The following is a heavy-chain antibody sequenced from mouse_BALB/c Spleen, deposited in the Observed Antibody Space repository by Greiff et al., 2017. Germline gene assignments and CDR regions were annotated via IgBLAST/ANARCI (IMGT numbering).Heavy chain of an antibody. CDR1: GFTFSSFG. CDR3: ARMLTGAFDY. D-gene: IGHD4-1*01. CDR2: ISSGSSTI. V-gene: IGHV5-17*02. Sequence: DVMLVESGGGLVQPGGSRKLSCAASGFTFSSFGMHWVRQAPEKGLEWVAYISSGSSTIYYADTVKGRFTISRDNPKNTLFLQMTSLRSEDTAMYYCARMLTGAFDYWGQGTTLTVSS. J-gene: IGHJ2*01.